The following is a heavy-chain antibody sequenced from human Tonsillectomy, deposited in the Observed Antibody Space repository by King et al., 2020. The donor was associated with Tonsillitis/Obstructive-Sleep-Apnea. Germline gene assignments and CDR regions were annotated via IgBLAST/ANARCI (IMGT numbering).Heavy chain of an antibody. CDR1: GYTFTGYY. J-gene: IGHJ4*02. V-gene: IGHV1-2*06. CDR2: INPNSGGT. D-gene: IGHD2-2*01. Sequence: VQLVQSGAEVKKPGASVKVSCKASGYTFTGYYMHWVRQAPGQGLEWMGRINPNSGGTNYAQKFQGRVTMTRDTSISTAYMELSRLRSDDTAVYYCARGGTPIVVVPAAIPDYWGQGTLVTVSS. CDR3: ARGGTPIVVVPAAIPDY.